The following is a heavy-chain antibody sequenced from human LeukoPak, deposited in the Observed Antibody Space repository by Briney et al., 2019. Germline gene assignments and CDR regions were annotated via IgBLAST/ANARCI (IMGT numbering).Heavy chain of an antibody. CDR3: TYDILSGYPLGGY. Sequence: GGSLRLSCTTSGFTFSDYALSWFRQAPGKGLQWVGFIRTKSYGVTTEYAPSVKGRFTISRDDSKSIAYLQMNSLKTEDTAVYYCTYDILSGYPLGGYWGQGTLVTVSS. CDR2: IRTKSYGVTT. J-gene: IGHJ4*02. CDR1: GFTFSDYA. D-gene: IGHD3-9*01. V-gene: IGHV3-49*03.